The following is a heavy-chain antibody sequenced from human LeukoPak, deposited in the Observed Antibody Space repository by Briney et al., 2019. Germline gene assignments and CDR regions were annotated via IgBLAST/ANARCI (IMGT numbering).Heavy chain of an antibody. CDR3: TRERKSGIAAFDY. CDR2: IWYDGINK. CDR1: GFTLSSYG. J-gene: IGHJ4*02. D-gene: IGHD6-13*01. Sequence: TGGSLRLSCAASGFTLSSYGMHWVRQAPGRGLEWVAVIWYDGINKFHADSVRGRFTISRDNSKNTVYLQMNSLRAEDTAVYYCTRERKSGIAAFDYWGQGTLVTVSS. V-gene: IGHV3-33*01.